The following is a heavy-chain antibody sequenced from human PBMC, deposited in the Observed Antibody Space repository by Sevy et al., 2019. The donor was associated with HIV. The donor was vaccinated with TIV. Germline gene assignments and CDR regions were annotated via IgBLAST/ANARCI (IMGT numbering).Heavy chain of an antibody. CDR3: ARRVYDSTGYPQYYFDY. V-gene: IGHV5-51*01. CDR1: GYRFTSYW. Sequence: GESLKISCKGSGYRFTSYWIGWVRQMPGKGLEWMGIVYTDDSDIRYSPSFQGQVTISADKSINSVYLRWSSLKASDTAMYFCARRVYDSTGYPQYYFDYWGQRTLVTVSS. D-gene: IGHD3-22*01. J-gene: IGHJ4*02. CDR2: VYTDDSDI.